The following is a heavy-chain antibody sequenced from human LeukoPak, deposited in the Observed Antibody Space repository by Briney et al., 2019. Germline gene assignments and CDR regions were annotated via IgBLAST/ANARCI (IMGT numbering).Heavy chain of an antibody. CDR2: TNPNSGNT. CDR1: GYTFTSYD. CDR3: ARARSSIAAFY. J-gene: IGHJ4*02. D-gene: IGHD6-6*01. V-gene: IGHV1-8*01. Sequence: ASVKVSCKASGYTFTSYDINRVRQATGQGLEWMGWTNPNSGNTGYAQKFQGRVTMTRDTSISTAYMELSSLRSEDTAVYYCARARSSIAAFYWGQGTLVTVSS.